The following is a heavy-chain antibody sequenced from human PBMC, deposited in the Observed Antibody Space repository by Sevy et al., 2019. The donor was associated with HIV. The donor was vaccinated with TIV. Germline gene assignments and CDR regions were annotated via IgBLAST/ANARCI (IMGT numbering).Heavy chain of an antibody. CDR2: INPNSGGT. V-gene: IGHV1-2*02. CDR1: RYTFTGYY. CDR3: AREGEGVRYFDWLSSGNWFDP. J-gene: IGHJ5*02. D-gene: IGHD3-9*01. Sequence: ASVKVSCKASRYTFTGYYMHWVRQAPGQGLEWMGWINPNSGGTNYAQKFQGRVTMTRDTSISTAYMELSRLRSDDTAVYYWAREGEGVRYFDWLSSGNWFDPWGQGTLVTVSS.